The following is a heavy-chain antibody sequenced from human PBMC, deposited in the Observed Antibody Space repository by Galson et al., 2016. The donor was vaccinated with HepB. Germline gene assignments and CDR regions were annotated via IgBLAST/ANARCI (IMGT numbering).Heavy chain of an antibody. J-gene: IGHJ6*02. CDR2: IHDSGNT. D-gene: IGHD2-2*02. V-gene: IGHV4-61*01. CDR1: SDPVTSGTYY. Sequence: SETLSLTCTVSSDPVTSGTYYWSWVRQSPGKGLDWIGYIHDSGNTNYNPSIKSRVTISRDTSKNQFVLELTSVTAADTAVYYCARDEGFYNGMDVWGQGTTVTVAS. CDR3: ARDEGFYNGMDV.